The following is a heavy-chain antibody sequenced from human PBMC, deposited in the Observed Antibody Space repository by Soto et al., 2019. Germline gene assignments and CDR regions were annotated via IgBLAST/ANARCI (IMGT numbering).Heavy chain of an antibody. V-gene: IGHV1-18*04. J-gene: IGHJ6*02. D-gene: IGHD1-1*01. CDR3: ARDGERDTGLNFYYYLHGMDA. Sequence: QVQLVQSGGEVRKPGASVTVSCKASGYTFTTYGISWVRQAPGQGLEWMGWISPYNGTTKYAEKFQGEMTMTTDTATSTAYMDLRSLRSDDTAVYYCARDGERDTGLNFYYYLHGMDAWGQGTRVTVSS. CDR1: GYTFTTYG. CDR2: ISPYNGTT.